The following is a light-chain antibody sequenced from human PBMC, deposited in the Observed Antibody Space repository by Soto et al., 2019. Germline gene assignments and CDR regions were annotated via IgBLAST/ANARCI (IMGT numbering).Light chain of an antibody. V-gene: IGLV2-14*01. CDR3: SSYTRSDSYA. CDR1: SSDVGGYNY. J-gene: IGLJ1*01. Sequence: QSVLTQPASVSGSPGQSITISCTGTSSDVGGYNYVSWYQQHPGKAPKVIIYEVSNRPSGVSNRFSGSQSGNTASLTISGLQAEDEADYYCSSYTRSDSYAFGTGTKLTVL. CDR2: EVS.